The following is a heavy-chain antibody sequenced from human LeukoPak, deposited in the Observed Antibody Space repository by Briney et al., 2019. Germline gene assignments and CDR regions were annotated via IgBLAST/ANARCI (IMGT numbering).Heavy chain of an antibody. J-gene: IGHJ4*02. CDR2: INPNSGGT. D-gene: IGHD2-8*01. Sequence: ASVKVSCKASGCTFTGYYMHWVRQAPGQGLEWMGWINPNSGGTNYAQKFQGRVTMTRDTSISTAYMELSRLRSDDTAVYYCARVPADDIVLMVYAAPFDYWGQGTLVTVSS. V-gene: IGHV1-2*02. CDR1: GCTFTGYY. CDR3: ARVPADDIVLMVYAAPFDY.